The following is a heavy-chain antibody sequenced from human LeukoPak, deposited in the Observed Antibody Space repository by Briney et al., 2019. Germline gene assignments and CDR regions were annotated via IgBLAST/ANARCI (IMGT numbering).Heavy chain of an antibody. D-gene: IGHD3-16*01. CDR2: ISSSSDLI. V-gene: IGHV3-21*01. J-gene: IGHJ4*02. CDR1: GFTFSNYG. Sequence: GGSLRLSCAASGFTFSNYGMNWVRQTPGKGLEWVSTISSSSDLIYYADSVKGRFTISRDNAKDSVYLQMSGLRAEDTAVYYCASKPTFGGVTDYWGQGTLVTVSS. CDR3: ASKPTFGGVTDY.